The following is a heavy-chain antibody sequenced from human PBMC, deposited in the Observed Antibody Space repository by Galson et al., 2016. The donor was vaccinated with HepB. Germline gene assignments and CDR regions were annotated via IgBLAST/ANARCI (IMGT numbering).Heavy chain of an antibody. D-gene: IGHD4-23*01. CDR2: TLYDGSET. J-gene: IGHJ4*02. V-gene: IGHV3-30*04. CDR3: ARECRGCYGGNVCY. CDR1: GFTFRSYS. Sequence: SLRLSCAASGFTFRSYSIHWVRQAPGKGLEWVAVTLYDGSETYYADSVKGRFTMSRDNSKNTVYLQMNSLREEDTANYHCARECRGCYGGNVCYWGQGTLVTVSA.